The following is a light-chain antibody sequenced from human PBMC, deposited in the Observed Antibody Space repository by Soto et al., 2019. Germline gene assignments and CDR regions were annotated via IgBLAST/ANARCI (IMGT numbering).Light chain of an antibody. CDR3: QQRSICQPIT. CDR1: QSVSSY. Sequence: EIVLTQSPATLSLSPGERDTLSFRAIQSVSSYLAWYQQKPGQAPRLLIYDASNRSTGIPARFSGSGSGTDFTLTISSREPKDFAVSYSQQRSICQPITFGPRTRLEIK. J-gene: IGKJ5*01. V-gene: IGKV3-11*01. CDR2: DAS.